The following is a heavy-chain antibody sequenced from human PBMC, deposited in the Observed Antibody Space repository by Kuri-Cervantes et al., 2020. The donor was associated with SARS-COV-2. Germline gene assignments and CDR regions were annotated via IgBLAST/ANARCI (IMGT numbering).Heavy chain of an antibody. CDR3: ARAPRYCSSTRCPPFDY. J-gene: IGHJ4*02. D-gene: IGHD2-2*01. V-gene: IGHV4-59*08. Sequence: ESLKISCTVSGGSISSYYWSWIRQPPGKGLEWIGYIHEFAMAKYNPSLKSRVTISMDTPKNEFSLKLSSVTAADTAVYYFARAPRYCSSTRCPPFDYWGQGTLVTVSS. CDR2: IHEFAMA. CDR1: GGSISSYY.